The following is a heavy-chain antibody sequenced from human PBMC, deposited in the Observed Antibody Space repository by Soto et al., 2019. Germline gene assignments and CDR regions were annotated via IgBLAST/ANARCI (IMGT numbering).Heavy chain of an antibody. Sequence: PGGSLRLSCAASGFTFSSYAMSWVRQAPGKGLEWVSAISGSGGSTYYADSVKGRFTISRDNSKNTLYLQMNGLRAEDTAVYYCAKERRFGGVIGEFDYWGQGTLVTVSS. CDR1: GFTFSSYA. CDR2: ISGSGGST. D-gene: IGHD3-16*02. CDR3: AKERRFGGVIGEFDY. V-gene: IGHV3-23*01. J-gene: IGHJ4*02.